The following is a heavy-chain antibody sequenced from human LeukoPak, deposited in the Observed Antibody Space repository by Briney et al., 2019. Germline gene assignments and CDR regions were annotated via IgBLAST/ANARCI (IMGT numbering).Heavy chain of an antibody. CDR2: ISAYNGNT. CDR3: ARSIAGYFNYGYDSSGYYSYFDY. J-gene: IGHJ4*02. V-gene: IGHV1-18*01. D-gene: IGHD3-22*01. Sequence: ASVKVSCKASGYTFTSYGISWVRQAPGQGLEWMGWISAYNGNTNYAQKLQGRVTMATDTSTSTAYMELRSLRPDDTAVYYCARSIAGYFNYGYDSSGYYSYFDYWGQGTLVTVSS. CDR1: GYTFTSYG.